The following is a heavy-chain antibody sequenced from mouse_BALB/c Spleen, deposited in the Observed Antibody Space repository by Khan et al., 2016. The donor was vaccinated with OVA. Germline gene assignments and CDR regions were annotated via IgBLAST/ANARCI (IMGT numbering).Heavy chain of an antibody. CDR1: GFTFSTYS. CDR2: IRSGGDYT. J-gene: IGHJ3*01. CDR3: ADHLTGSFAY. D-gene: IGHD4-1*01. V-gene: IGHV5-6*01. Sequence: EVQLQESGGDLVKPGGSLKLSCAASGFTFSTYSMSWVRQTPDKRLEWVASIRSGGDYTYYPDSVTGRFTISRDNAKNTLYLQMSGLKSEDTAMYYCADHLTGSFAYWGQGTLVTVSA.